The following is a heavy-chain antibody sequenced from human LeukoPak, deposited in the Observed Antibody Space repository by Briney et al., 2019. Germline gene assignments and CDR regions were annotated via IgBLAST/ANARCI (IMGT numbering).Heavy chain of an antibody. CDR3: AREIRAKRSYYYDSSGYPFDY. Sequence: GGSLRLSCAASGFTFSDYYMSWIRQAPGKGLEWVSYINSSSSYTNYADSVKGRFTISRDNAKNSLYLQMNSLRAEDTAVYYCAREIRAKRSYYYDSSGYPFDYWGQGTLVTVSS. V-gene: IGHV3-11*06. CDR2: INSSSSYT. J-gene: IGHJ4*02. D-gene: IGHD3-22*01. CDR1: GFTFSDYY.